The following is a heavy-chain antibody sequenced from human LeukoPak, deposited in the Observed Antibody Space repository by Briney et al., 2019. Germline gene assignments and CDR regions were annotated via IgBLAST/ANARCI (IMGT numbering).Heavy chain of an antibody. D-gene: IGHD4-17*01. CDR3: ARDPFPTVSSNWFDP. Sequence: PGRSLRLSCAASGFTFSSYGMHWVRQAPGKGLEWVAVIWYDGSNKYYADSVKGRFTISRDNAKNSLYLQMNSLRAEDTAVYYCARDPFPTVSSNWFDPWGQGTLVTVSS. CDR1: GFTFSSYG. CDR2: IWYDGSNK. V-gene: IGHV3-33*01. J-gene: IGHJ5*02.